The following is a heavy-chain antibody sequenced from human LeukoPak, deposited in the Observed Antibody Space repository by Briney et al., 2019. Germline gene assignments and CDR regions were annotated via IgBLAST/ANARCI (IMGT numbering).Heavy chain of an antibody. D-gene: IGHD5-18*01. CDR2: TGNTET. CDR1: GFPFETNA. J-gene: IGHJ4*02. V-gene: IGHV3-23*01. CDR3: AKDWIQFNRVFDCFDS. Sequence: GGSLRLSCATSGFPFETNAMSWVRQAPGKGLEWVATTGNTETFYADSVTGRFTISRDNSKNTVNLQMNRLRVEDTAIYYCAKDWIQFNRVFDCFDSWGQGTLVTVSS.